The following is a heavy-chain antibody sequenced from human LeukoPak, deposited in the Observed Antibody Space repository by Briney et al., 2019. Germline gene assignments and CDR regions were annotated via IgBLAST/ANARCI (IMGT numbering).Heavy chain of an antibody. CDR1: GGSFSGYY. D-gene: IGHD3-22*01. J-gene: IGHJ4*02. CDR2: INHSGST. Sequence: SETLSLTCAVYGGSFSGYYWSWIRQPPGKGLEWIGEINHSGSTNYNPSLKSRVTISVDTSKNQFSLKLSSVTAADTAVYYCARGRCRPVLQYYYDSSGYIDYWGQGTLVIVSS. V-gene: IGHV4-34*01. CDR3: ARGRCRPVLQYYYDSSGYIDY.